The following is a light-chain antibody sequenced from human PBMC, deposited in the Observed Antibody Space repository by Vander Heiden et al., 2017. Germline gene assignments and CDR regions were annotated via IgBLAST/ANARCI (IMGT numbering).Light chain of an antibody. Sequence: QSALTQPASVSGSPGQSITISCTGTSSDVGGYNYVSWYQDRPVKAPKLMIYEVSNRPSGLSNRFSGSKSGNTASLTISGLQSEDEADYYCSSYTSSGTLVFGTGTKVTVL. J-gene: IGLJ1*01. CDR1: SSDVGGYNY. CDR2: EVS. V-gene: IGLV2-14*01. CDR3: SSYTSSGTLV.